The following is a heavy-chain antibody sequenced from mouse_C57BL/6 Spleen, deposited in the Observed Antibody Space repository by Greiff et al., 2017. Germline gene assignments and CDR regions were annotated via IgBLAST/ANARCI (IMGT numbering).Heavy chain of an antibody. D-gene: IGHD4-1*01. Sequence: LVESGAELVKPGASVKLSCTASGFNIKDYYMHWVKQRTEQGLEWIGRIDPEDGETKYAPKFQGKATITADTSSNTAYLQLSSLTSEDTAVYYCARPLTGTDWYFDVWGTGTTVTVSS. CDR1: GFNIKDYY. CDR3: ARPLTGTDWYFDV. CDR2: IDPEDGET. V-gene: IGHV14-2*01. J-gene: IGHJ1*03.